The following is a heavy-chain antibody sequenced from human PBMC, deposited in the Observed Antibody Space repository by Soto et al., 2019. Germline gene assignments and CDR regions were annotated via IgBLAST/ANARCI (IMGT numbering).Heavy chain of an antibody. Sequence: EVQLVESGGDLVQPGGSLRLSCAASGFTLSDHYMDWVRQAPGKGLEWVARTKNRSQRYTIEYAASVKGRFTISRDDSKNSLFLQMNSLKSDDTAVYYCTCLIAARCSWGQGTLVTVAS. V-gene: IGHV3-72*01. CDR2: TKNRSQRYTI. CDR1: GFTLSDHY. CDR3: TCLIAARCS. J-gene: IGHJ4*02. D-gene: IGHD6-6*01.